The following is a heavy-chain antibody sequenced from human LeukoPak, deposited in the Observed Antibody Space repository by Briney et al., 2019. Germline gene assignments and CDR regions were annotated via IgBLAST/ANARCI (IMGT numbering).Heavy chain of an antibody. CDR2: ITHDGSNK. D-gene: IGHD3-10*01. CDR1: GFTFSSFA. CDR3: ARGHYSFVWFGDKIPDGFDI. Sequence: GGSLRLSCAVSGFTFSSFAMHWVRQAPGKGLEWVAEITHDGSNKYYTDSVKGRFTISRDKSQNTLYLEMNSLRVEDTAVYYCARGHYSFVWFGDKIPDGFDIGGQGTMVPVFS. V-gene: IGHV3-30-3*02. J-gene: IGHJ3*02.